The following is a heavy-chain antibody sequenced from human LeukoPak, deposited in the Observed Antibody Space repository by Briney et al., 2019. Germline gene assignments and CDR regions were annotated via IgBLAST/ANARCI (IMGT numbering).Heavy chain of an antibody. CDR1: GFTFSDFY. J-gene: IGHJ4*02. V-gene: IGHV3-11*01. CDR2: ISSGGSTL. Sequence: PGGSLRLSCAASGFTFSDFYMRWIRQAQGQGLVWVSYISSGGSTLSHADPVKGRFTISRDNAKNALYLQMNSLRAEDTAVYFCARRRYNWNAIDYWGQGTLVTVSS. D-gene: IGHD1-20*01. CDR3: ARRRYNWNAIDY.